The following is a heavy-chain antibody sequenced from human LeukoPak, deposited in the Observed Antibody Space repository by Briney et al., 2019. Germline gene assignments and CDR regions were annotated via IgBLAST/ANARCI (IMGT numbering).Heavy chain of an antibody. CDR2: IYYSGST. J-gene: IGHJ4*02. Sequence: SETLSLTCTVSGGSISSSSYYWGWIRQPPGKGLEWIGSIYYSGSTYYNPSLKSRVTISVDTSKNQFSLKLSSVTAADTAVYYCARERELGGPFDYWGQGTLVTVSS. CDR3: ARERELGGPFDY. D-gene: IGHD7-27*01. V-gene: IGHV4-39*07. CDR1: GGSISSSSYY.